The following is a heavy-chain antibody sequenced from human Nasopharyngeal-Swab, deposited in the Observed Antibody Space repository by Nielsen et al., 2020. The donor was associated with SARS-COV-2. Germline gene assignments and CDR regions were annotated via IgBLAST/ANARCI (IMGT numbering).Heavy chain of an antibody. J-gene: IGHJ4*02. V-gene: IGHV5-51*01. Sequence: GESLQIYRKGSGYSFSSYWICRVRQMPGKGLERMGIMYPRDSDTRYSPSFQAQVTISADKSISTAYLQWSSLKASDTAMYYCATAYNGNYYWDYWGQGTLVTVSS. D-gene: IGHD1-7*01. CDR1: GYSFSSYW. CDR3: ATAYNGNYYWDY. CDR2: MYPRDSDT.